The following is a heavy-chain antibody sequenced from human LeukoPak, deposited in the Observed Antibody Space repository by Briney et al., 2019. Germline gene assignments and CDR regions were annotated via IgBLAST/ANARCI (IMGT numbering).Heavy chain of an antibody. Sequence: PGGSLRLSCAASGFTFSSYAMSWVRQAPGKGLEWVSAISGSGGSTYYADSVKGRFTISRDNSKSTLYLQMNSLRAEDTAVYYCAKSLELRYFDWLLSHIDYWGQGTLVTVSS. CDR3: AKSLELRYFDWLLSHIDY. J-gene: IGHJ4*02. CDR2: ISGSGGST. CDR1: GFTFSSYA. V-gene: IGHV3-23*01. D-gene: IGHD3-9*01.